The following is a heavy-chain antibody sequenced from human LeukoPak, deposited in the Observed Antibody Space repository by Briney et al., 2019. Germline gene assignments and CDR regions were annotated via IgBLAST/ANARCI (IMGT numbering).Heavy chain of an antibody. CDR3: ARDAKLLGAFDL. J-gene: IGHJ3*01. CDR1: VGSISSYY. CDR2: LYYSGST. V-gene: IGHV4-59*01. Sequence: SETLSLTCTVSVGSISSYYWSWLRQPPGEKLEWIGYLYYSGSTNYNPSLGSRVTISADSSKNQFSLKLTSVTATDMALDYCARDAKLLGAFDLWGPGTMVTVSS.